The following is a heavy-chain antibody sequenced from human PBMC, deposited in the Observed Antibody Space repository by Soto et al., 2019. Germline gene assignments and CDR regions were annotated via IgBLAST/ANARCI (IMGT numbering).Heavy chain of an antibody. CDR2: IYPSDSYT. Sequence: PWEPLRVCCSGSGYSIISFWISCVRKITGKGLEWMGRIYPSDSYTDYSPSFQGHVTFSADKSTSTAYLQWSSLKASDTAMYYCARLPDCSGGSCYFGWFDPWGQGTQVTVSS. D-gene: IGHD2-15*01. CDR3: ARLPDCSGGSCYFGWFDP. V-gene: IGHV5-10-1*01. J-gene: IGHJ5*02. CDR1: GYSIISFW.